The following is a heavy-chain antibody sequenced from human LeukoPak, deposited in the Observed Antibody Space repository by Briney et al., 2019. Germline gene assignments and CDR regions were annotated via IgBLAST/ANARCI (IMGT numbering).Heavy chain of an antibody. CDR3: ARSYYDFWSGYLKYYFDY. Sequence: SETLSLTCTVSGGSISSSSYYWGWIRQPPGKGLEWIGSIYYSGSTYYNPSLKSRVTISVDTSKNQFSLKLSSVTAADTAVYYCARSYYDFWSGYLKYYFDYWGQGTLVTVSS. D-gene: IGHD3-3*01. CDR2: IYYSGST. J-gene: IGHJ4*02. CDR1: GGSISSSSYY. V-gene: IGHV4-39*07.